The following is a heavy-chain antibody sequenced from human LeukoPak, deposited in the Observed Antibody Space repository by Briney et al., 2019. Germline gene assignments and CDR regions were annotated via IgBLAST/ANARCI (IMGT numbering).Heavy chain of an antibody. CDR3: ARDLREYYYDSSGYQPTGY. J-gene: IGHJ4*02. Sequence: ASVKVSCKASGYTFTGYYMHWVRQAPGQGLEWMGWINPNSGGTNYAQKFQGWVTMTRDTSISTAYMELSRLRSDDTAVYYCARDLREYYYDSSGYQPTGYWGQGTLVTVSS. CDR1: GYTFTGYY. CDR2: INPNSGGT. V-gene: IGHV1-2*04. D-gene: IGHD3-22*01.